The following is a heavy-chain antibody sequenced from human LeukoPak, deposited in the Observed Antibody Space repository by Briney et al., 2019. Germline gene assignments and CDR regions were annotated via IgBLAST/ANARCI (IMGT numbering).Heavy chain of an antibody. D-gene: IGHD3-22*01. CDR3: AREVVPWGYYYYGMDV. J-gene: IGHJ6*02. V-gene: IGHV1-2*02. CDR2: INPNSGGT. CDR1: GYTFTGYY. Sequence: ASVKVSCKASGYTFTGYYMHWVRQAPGQGLEWMGWINPNSGGTNYAQKFQGRVTMTRDTSISTAHMELSRLRSDDTAVYYCAREVVPWGYYYYGMDVWGQGTTVTVSS.